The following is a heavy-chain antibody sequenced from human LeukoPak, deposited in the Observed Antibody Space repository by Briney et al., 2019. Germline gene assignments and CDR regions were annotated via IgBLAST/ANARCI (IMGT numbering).Heavy chain of an antibody. D-gene: IGHD2-2*01. Sequence: GGSLRLSCAASGFTFSSYGMHWVRQAPGKGLEWVAVISYDGSNKYYADSVKGRFTISRDNSKNTLYLQMNSLRAEDTAVYYCARGDIVVVPTAMPLDYWGQGTLVTVSS. V-gene: IGHV3-30*03. CDR3: ARGDIVVVPTAMPLDY. CDR2: ISYDGSNK. CDR1: GFTFSSYG. J-gene: IGHJ4*02.